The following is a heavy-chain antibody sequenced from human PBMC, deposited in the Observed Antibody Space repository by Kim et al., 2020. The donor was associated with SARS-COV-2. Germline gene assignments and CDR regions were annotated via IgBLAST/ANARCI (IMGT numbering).Heavy chain of an antibody. V-gene: IGHV4-34*01. Sequence: SETLSLTCAVFGGSLSGDYWSWIRQSPGKGLEWIGEINHRGFTNLNPPLKSRVTISLDTSKKEISLKLSSVTAAATAVYYCARGPSNYFRRHFGMDVWG. CDR3: ARGPSNYFRRHFGMDV. CDR2: INHRGFT. CDR1: GGSLSGDY. J-gene: IGHJ6*02. D-gene: IGHD3-3*01.